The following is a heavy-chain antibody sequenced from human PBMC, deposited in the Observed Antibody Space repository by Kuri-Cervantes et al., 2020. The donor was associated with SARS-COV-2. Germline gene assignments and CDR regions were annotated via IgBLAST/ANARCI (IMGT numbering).Heavy chain of an antibody. Sequence: ESLKISCTVSGGSTSSDSFFWVWIRQPPGKGLEWIGSIYYSGATYYNPSLKSRVIISVDTSKNQFSLKLNSVTAADTAVYYCARVRNDYYYYYYMDVWGKGTTVTVSS. CDR2: IYYSGAT. CDR3: ARVRNDYYYYYYMDV. CDR1: GGSTSSDSFF. J-gene: IGHJ6*03. V-gene: IGHV4-39*07.